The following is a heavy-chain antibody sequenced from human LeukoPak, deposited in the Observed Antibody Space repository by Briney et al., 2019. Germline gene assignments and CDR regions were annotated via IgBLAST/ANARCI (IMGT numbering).Heavy chain of an antibody. CDR1: GYTFTSYY. Sequence: ALVKVSCKASGYTFTSYYMHWVRQAPGQGLEWMGIINPSGGSTSYAQKFQGRVTMTRDTSTSTVYMELSSLRSEDTAVYYYARDQRWIQLWSYADAFDIWGQGTMVTVSS. CDR2: INPSGGST. CDR3: ARDQRWIQLWSYADAFDI. D-gene: IGHD5-18*01. V-gene: IGHV1-46*01. J-gene: IGHJ3*02.